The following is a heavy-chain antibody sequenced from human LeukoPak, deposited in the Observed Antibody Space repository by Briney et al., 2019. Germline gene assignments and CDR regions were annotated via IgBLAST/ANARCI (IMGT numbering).Heavy chain of an antibody. CDR3: ARSLHLTWAEFTGSWFDP. CDR2: INHSGST. V-gene: IGHV4-34*01. CDR1: GGSFSGYY. D-gene: IGHD2-8*02. Sequence: SETLYLTCAVYGGSFSGYYWSWIRQPPGKGLEWIGEINHSGSTNYNPSLKSRVTISVDTSKNQFSLKLSPVTAADTAVYYCARSLHLTWAEFTGSWFDPWGQGTLVTVSS. J-gene: IGHJ5*02.